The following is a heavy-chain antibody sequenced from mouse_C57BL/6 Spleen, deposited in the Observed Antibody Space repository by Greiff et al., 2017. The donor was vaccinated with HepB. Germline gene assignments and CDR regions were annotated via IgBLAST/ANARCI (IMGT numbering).Heavy chain of an antibody. CDR1: GFTFSSYA. D-gene: IGHD2-3*01. CDR2: ISDGGSYT. CDR3: ARVYEKDFDY. J-gene: IGHJ2*01. Sequence: EVQGVESGGGLVKPGGSLKLSCAASGFTFSSYAMSWVRQTPEKRLEWVATISDGGSYTYYPDNVKGRFTISRDNAKNNLYLQMSHLKSEDTAMYYCARVYEKDFDYWGQGTTLTVSS. V-gene: IGHV5-4*01.